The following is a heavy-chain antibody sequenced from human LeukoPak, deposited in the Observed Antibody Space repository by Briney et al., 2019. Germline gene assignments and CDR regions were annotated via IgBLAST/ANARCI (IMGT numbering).Heavy chain of an antibody. D-gene: IGHD6-13*01. CDR1: EYRFTSYW. CDR3: ARAISSSWVTDYYYMDV. J-gene: IGHJ6*03. V-gene: IGHV5-51*04. Sequence: GESLKISCKGSEYRFTSYWIAWVRQMPGKGLELMGIIYPRDSDTRYSPSFQGQVTISADRPTSTAYLQWNSLKASDTAMYYCARAISSSWVTDYYYMDVWGKGTTVTVSS. CDR2: IYPRDSDT.